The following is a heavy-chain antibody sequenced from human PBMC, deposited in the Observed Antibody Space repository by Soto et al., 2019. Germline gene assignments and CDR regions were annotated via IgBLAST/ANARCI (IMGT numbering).Heavy chain of an antibody. Sequence: PGGSLRLSCAASGFTFSSYGLHWVRQAPGKGLEWVAVISYDGSNKYYADSVKGRFTISRDNSKNTLYLQMNSLRAEDTAVYYCAKDASDFYYYDSSGLIDYWGQGTLVTVSS. CDR3: AKDASDFYYYDSSGLIDY. CDR1: GFTFSSYG. D-gene: IGHD3-22*01. J-gene: IGHJ4*02. V-gene: IGHV3-30*18. CDR2: ISYDGSNK.